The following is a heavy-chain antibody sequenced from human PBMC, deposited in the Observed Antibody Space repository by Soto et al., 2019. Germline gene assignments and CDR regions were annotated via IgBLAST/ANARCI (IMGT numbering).Heavy chain of an antibody. J-gene: IGHJ6*02. CDR1: GFTFRSFG. CDR2: VSYDGNHK. V-gene: IGHV3-30*18. CDR3: AKDVGQQLVLNYGMDV. D-gene: IGHD6-13*01. Sequence: QVQLVESGGGVIQPGTSLSLSCASSGFTFRSFGMYWVRQAPGMGLEWVAVVSYDGNHKYYADSVKGRFTVSRDNAKNMLSLQMSSLRGEDTAVYYCAKDVGQQLVLNYGMDVWGQGTTVTVSS.